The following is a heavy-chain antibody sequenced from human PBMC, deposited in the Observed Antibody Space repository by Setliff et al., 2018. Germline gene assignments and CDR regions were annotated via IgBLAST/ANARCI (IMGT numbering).Heavy chain of an antibody. CDR3: ARGRPLYSSPVDY. CDR1: GFTFSDYN. J-gene: IGHJ4*02. Sequence: PGGSLRLSCAASGFTFSDYNMNWVRQAPGKGLEWLSYISSSSGTIFYADSVKGRFSISRDSAKSSLFLQMNSLRGEDTALYYCARGRPLYSSPVDYWGQGTLVTVSS. CDR2: ISSSSGTI. V-gene: IGHV3-48*01. D-gene: IGHD6-13*01.